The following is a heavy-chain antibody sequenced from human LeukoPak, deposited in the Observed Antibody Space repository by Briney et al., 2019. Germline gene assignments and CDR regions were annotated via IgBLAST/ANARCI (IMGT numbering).Heavy chain of an antibody. D-gene: IGHD3-3*01. CDR1: GFIFSSYA. Sequence: GGSLRLSCAASGFIFSSYAMHWVRQAPGKGLEYVSGISSNGGSKDYANSVKGRFTISRDNSKNTLYLQMGSLRPEDVAVYYCARDSRPSDFWRGYYTSFDYWGQGILVTVSS. J-gene: IGHJ4*02. V-gene: IGHV3-64*01. CDR2: ISSNGGSK. CDR3: ARDSRPSDFWRGYYTSFDY.